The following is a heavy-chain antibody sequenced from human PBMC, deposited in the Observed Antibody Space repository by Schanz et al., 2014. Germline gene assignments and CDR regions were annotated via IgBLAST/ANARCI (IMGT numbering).Heavy chain of an antibody. CDR2: ISSGGTTT. J-gene: IGHJ4*02. Sequence: QVQLVESGGGLVKPGGSLRLSCAASGFIFSDYYMAWIRQAPGKGPEYVSYISSGGTTTYHSDSVKGRFTISRDNAKNSLYLQMDSLRAEDTAVYYCARDLPRTFLFDYWGQGTLVTVSS. CDR1: GFIFSDYY. V-gene: IGHV3-11*04. CDR3: ARDLPRTFLFDY.